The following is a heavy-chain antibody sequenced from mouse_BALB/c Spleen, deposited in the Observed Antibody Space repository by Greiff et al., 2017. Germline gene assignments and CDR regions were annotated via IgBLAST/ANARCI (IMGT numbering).Heavy chain of an antibody. D-gene: IGHD2-3*01. Sequence: EVKLMESGAELVRSGASVKLSCTASGFNIKDYYMHWVKQRPEQGLEWIGWIDPENGDTEYAPKFQGKATMTADTSSNTAYLQLSSLTSEDTAVYYCKGIYDGYYFDYWGQGTTLTVSS. CDR2: IDPENGDT. CDR3: KGIYDGYYFDY. J-gene: IGHJ2*01. CDR1: GFNIKDYY. V-gene: IGHV14-4*02.